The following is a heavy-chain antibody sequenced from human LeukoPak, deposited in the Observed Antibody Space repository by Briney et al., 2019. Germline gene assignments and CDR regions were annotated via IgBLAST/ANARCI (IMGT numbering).Heavy chain of an antibody. CDR2: ISYDGSNK. CDR1: GFTFSSYA. J-gene: IGHJ4*02. V-gene: IGHV3-30*04. CDR3: ARDYGYSYGYPYYFDY. Sequence: PGGSLRLSCAASGFTFSSYAMHWVRQAPGKGLEWVAVISYDGSNKYYADSVKGRFTISRDNSKNTLYLQMNSLRAEDTAVYYCARDYGYSYGYPYYFDYWGQGTLVTVSS. D-gene: IGHD5-18*01.